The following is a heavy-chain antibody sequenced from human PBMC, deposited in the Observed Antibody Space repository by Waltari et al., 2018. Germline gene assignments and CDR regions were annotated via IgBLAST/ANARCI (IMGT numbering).Heavy chain of an antibody. CDR3: ARTIVVVPAAADFDY. CDR1: GGSISSHY. CDR2: IYYSGST. Sequence: QTQLQESGPGLVKPSEPLSPTCTVSGGSISSHYCSWIRQPPGKGLEWIGYIYYSGSTNYNPSLKSRVTISVDTSKNQFSLKLSSVTAADTAVYYCARTIVVVPAAADFDYWGQGTLVTVSS. V-gene: IGHV4-59*11. J-gene: IGHJ4*02. D-gene: IGHD2-2*01.